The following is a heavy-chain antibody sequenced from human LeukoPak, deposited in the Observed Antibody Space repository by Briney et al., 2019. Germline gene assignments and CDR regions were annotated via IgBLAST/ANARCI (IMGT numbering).Heavy chain of an antibody. J-gene: IGHJ4*02. CDR2: MSYDGSNE. D-gene: IGHD4-17*01. CDR3: ARGIGYGFFDY. CDR1: GFIFSSYN. V-gene: IGHV3-30*01. Sequence: PGGSLRLSCAASGFIFSSYNMNWVRQAPGKGLEWVAVMSYDGSNEYYADSVKGRFTVSRDNSKSTLYLQINSLRAEDTAVYYCARGIGYGFFDYWGQGTLVTVSS.